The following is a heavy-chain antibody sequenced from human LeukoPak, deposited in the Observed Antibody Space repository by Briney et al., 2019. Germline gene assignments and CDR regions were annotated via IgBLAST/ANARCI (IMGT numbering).Heavy chain of an antibody. V-gene: IGHV4-59*01. D-gene: IGHD3-10*01. CDR3: ARGGYGSGSYGFDY. J-gene: IGHJ4*02. CDR1: GGSFSGYY. Sequence: SETLSLTCAVYGGSFSGYYWSWIRQPPGKGLEWIGYIYYSGSTNYNPSLKSRVTISVDTSKNQFSLKLSSVTAADTAVYYCARGGYGSGSYGFDYWGQGTLVTVSS. CDR2: IYYSGST.